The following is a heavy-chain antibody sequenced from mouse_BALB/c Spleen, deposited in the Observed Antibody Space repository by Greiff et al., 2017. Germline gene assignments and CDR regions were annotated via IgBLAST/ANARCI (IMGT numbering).Heavy chain of an antibody. D-gene: IGHD1-1*01. V-gene: IGHV1S56*01. CDR2: IYPGDGST. CDR3: ARLNYYGSSYFDY. CDR1: GYTFTSYY. J-gene: IGHJ2*01. Sequence: VKVVESGPELVKPGASVKMSCKASGYTFTSYYIHWVKQRPGQGLEWIGWIYPGDGSTKYNEKFKGKTTLTADKSSSTAYMLLSSLTSEDSAIYFCARLNYYGSSYFDYWGQGTTLTVSS.